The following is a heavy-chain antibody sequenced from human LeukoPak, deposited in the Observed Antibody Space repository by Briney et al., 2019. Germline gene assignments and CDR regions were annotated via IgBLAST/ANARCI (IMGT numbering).Heavy chain of an antibody. D-gene: IGHD2-15*01. J-gene: IGHJ4*02. CDR2: ISYDGSNK. CDR1: GFTFSSYA. Sequence: GRSLRLSCAASGFTFSSYAMHWVRQAPGKGLEGGAVISYDGSNKYYADSVKGRFTISRDNSKNTLYLQMNSMRAEDTAVYYCASGYCSGGSCCPGYWGQGTLVTVSS. V-gene: IGHV3-30*04. CDR3: ASGYCSGGSCCPGY.